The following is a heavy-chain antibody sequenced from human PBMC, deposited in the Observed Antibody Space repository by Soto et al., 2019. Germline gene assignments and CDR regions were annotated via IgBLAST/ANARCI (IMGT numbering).Heavy chain of an antibody. D-gene: IGHD2-15*01. J-gene: IGHJ4*02. Sequence: QVQLVQSGAEVKKPGSSVKVCCKASGGTFSSYTISWVRQAPGQGLDWMGRIIPILGIANYAQKFQGRVTITADKSTSTAYMELSSLRSEDTAVYYCASAPHVGYCSGGSCSFDYWGQGTLVTVSS. CDR1: GGTFSSYT. CDR3: ASAPHVGYCSGGSCSFDY. CDR2: IIPILGIA. V-gene: IGHV1-69*02.